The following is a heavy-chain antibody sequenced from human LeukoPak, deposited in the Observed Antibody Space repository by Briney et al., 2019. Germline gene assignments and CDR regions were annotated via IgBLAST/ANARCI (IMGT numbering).Heavy chain of an antibody. CDR1: GYTFTGYY. J-gene: IGHJ6*03. CDR2: INPNSGGT. Sequence: GASVKVSCEASGYTFTGYYMHWVRQAPGQGLEWMGWINPNSGGTNCAQKFQGRVTMTRDTSISTAYMELSRLRSDDTAVYYCARGVATTNLPQYYYYMDVWGKGTTVTVSS. V-gene: IGHV1-2*02. CDR3: ARGVATTNLPQYYYYMDV. D-gene: IGHD5-12*01.